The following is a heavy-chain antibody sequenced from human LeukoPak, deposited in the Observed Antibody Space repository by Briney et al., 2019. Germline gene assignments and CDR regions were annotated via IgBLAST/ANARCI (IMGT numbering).Heavy chain of an antibody. V-gene: IGHV4-34*12. CDR1: GGSFSGYY. D-gene: IGHD6-19*01. CDR2: IIHSGST. Sequence: PSETLSLTCAVYGGSFSGYYWSWIRQPPGKGLEWIGEIIHSGSTNYNPSLKSRVTISVDTSKNQFSLKLSSVTAADTAVYYCALGARRLIAVAGTVGWFDPWGQGTLVTVSS. J-gene: IGHJ5*02. CDR3: ALGARRLIAVAGTVGWFDP.